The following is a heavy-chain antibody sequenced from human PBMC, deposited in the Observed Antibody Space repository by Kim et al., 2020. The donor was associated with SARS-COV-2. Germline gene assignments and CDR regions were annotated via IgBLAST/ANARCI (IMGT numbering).Heavy chain of an antibody. V-gene: IGHV1-3*01. D-gene: IGHD2-8*02. CDR3: ARDLFHTGFDY. J-gene: IGHJ4*02. CDR2: NT. Sequence: NTKCSKQVRGRVTFTRDTSANTASMELSSLGSEDTAVYYCARDLFHTGFDYWGQGTLVAVSS.